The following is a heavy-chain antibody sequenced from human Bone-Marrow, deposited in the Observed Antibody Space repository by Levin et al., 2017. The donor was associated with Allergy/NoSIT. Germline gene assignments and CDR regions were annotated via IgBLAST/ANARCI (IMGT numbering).Heavy chain of an antibody. J-gene: IGHJ4*02. D-gene: IGHD1-7*01. CDR1: GYTLTELS. V-gene: IGHV1-24*01. CDR2: LNPEDGET. Sequence: ASVKVSCKASGYTLTELSMHWVRQAPGKGLEWMGGLNPEDGETIFAQKFQGRVTVTEDTSTDTAYMELSSLRSEDTAVYYCATDRTYNSNYRYYWGQGTLVTVSS. CDR3: ATDRTYNSNYRYY.